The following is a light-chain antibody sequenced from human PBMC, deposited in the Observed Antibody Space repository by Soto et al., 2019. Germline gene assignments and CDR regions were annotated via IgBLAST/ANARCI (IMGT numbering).Light chain of an antibody. J-gene: IGLJ2*01. Sequence: QAVVTQEPSLTVSPGGTVTLTCGSSTGAVTSNHHPYWFQQKAGQAPRTLIYDTSNKHSWTPARFSGSLLGDKAALTLSGGRAEDEAQYYCLLSYNAARVFGGGTKVTAL. CDR2: DTS. CDR3: LLSYNAARV. CDR1: TGAVTSNHH. V-gene: IGLV7-46*01.